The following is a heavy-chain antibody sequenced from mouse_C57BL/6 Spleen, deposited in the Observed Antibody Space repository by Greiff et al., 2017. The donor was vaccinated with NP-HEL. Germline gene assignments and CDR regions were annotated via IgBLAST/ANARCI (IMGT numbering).Heavy chain of an antibody. CDR2: ISNLAYSI. Sequence: EVQRVESGGGLVQPGGSLKLSCAASGFTFSDYGMAWVRQAPRKGPEWVAFISNLAYSIYYADTVTGRFTISRENAKNTLYLEMSSLRSEDTAMYYCARGGYGSSYGGAMDYWGQGTSVTVSS. V-gene: IGHV5-15*01. CDR3: ARGGYGSSYGGAMDY. CDR1: GFTFSDYG. J-gene: IGHJ4*01. D-gene: IGHD1-1*01.